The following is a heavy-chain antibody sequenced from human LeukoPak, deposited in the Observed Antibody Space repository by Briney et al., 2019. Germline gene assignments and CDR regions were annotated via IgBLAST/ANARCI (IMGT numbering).Heavy chain of an antibody. D-gene: IGHD3-22*01. Sequence: GESLKISCKGSGYSFTNYWIAWVRQMPGKGLELMGGIYPGDSDTRYSPSFQGQVTISADKSISTAFLQWSSLKASDTAIYYCARQGVYYSDSSAFYHWGQGTQVTVSS. V-gene: IGHV5-51*01. J-gene: IGHJ4*02. CDR2: IYPGDSDT. CDR1: GYSFTNYW. CDR3: ARQGVYYSDSSAFYH.